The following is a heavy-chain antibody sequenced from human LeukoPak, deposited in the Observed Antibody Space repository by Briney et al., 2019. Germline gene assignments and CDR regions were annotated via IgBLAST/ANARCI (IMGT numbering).Heavy chain of an antibody. V-gene: IGHV4-34*01. CDR1: GGSFSGYY. D-gene: IGHD6-13*01. CDR3: ARHVRQQLPPKAFDY. CDR2: INHSGST. Sequence: TSETLSLTCAVYGGSFSGYYWSWIRQPPGKGLEWIGEINHSGSTNYNPSLKSRVTISVDTSKNQLSLKLNSVTAADTAVYYCARHVRQQLPPKAFDYWGQGTLVTVSS. J-gene: IGHJ4*02.